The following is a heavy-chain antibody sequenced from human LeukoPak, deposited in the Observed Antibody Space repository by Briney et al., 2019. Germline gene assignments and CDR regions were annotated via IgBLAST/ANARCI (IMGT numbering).Heavy chain of an antibody. CDR2: IYHSGST. V-gene: IGHV4-4*02. CDR3: ARRPVVPATLYYMDV. J-gene: IGHJ6*03. D-gene: IGHD2-2*01. Sequence: PSETLSLTCAVSGGSISSSNWWSWVRQPPGKGLEWIGEIYHSGSTNYNPSLKSRVTISVDKSKNQFSLKLSSVTAADTAVYYCARRPVVPATLYYMDVWGKGTTVTVSS. CDR1: GGSISSSNW.